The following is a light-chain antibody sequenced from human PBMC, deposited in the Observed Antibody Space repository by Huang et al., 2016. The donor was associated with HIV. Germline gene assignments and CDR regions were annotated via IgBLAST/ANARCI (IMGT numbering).Light chain of an antibody. CDR3: MQGIEVLT. J-gene: IGKJ4*01. CDR2: EVS. Sequence: EIVMTQTPLSLSVTPGQPASISCRSSQSLLHTDGKTYLYWYLQRPGQSPQLLIYEVSNRLSGVSDRCSGSGSGTDFTLRISRVEAEDVGVYYCMQGIEVLTFGGGTKVEIK. CDR1: QSLLHTDGKTY. V-gene: IGKV2-29*03.